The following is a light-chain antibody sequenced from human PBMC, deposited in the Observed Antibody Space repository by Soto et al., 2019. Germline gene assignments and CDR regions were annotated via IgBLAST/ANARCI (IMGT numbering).Light chain of an antibody. CDR2: DVS. CDR1: SSDVGGYSS. CDR3: SSYTSSSRVV. J-gene: IGLJ2*01. Sequence: QSALTQPASVSGSPGQSITISCTGTSSDVGGYSSVSWYQQRPGKAPQLMIYDVSDRPSGVSNRFSGSKSGNTASLTISGLQAEDEADYYCSSYTSSSRVVFGGGTKLTVL. V-gene: IGLV2-14*01.